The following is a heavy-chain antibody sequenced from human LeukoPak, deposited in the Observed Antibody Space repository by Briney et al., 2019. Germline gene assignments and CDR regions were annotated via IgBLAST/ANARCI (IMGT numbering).Heavy chain of an antibody. CDR3: ARDSGIADTWAYDFDY. J-gene: IGHJ4*02. D-gene: IGHD1-14*01. CDR1: GFTLSSYS. V-gene: IGHV3-21*01. CDR2: ISSSSIYI. Sequence: GGSLRLSCAASGFTLSSYSMNWVRQAPGKGLEWVSSISSSSIYIYYADSVKGRFTISRDNAKNSLYLQMNSLRAEDTAVYYCARDSGIADTWAYDFDYWGQGTLVTVSS.